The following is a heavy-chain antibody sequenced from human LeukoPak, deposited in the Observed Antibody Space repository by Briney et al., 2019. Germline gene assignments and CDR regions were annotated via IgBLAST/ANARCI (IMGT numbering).Heavy chain of an antibody. D-gene: IGHD3-22*01. J-gene: IGHJ4*02. V-gene: IGHV1-69*13. CDR3: ARDVGGYYDSSGSLDY. CDR2: IIPIFGTA. Sequence: ASVKVSCKASGGTFISYAISWVRQAPGQGLEWMGGIIPIFGTANYAQKFQGRVTITADESTSTAYMELSSLRSEDTAVYYCARDVGGYYDSSGSLDYWGQGTLVTVSS. CDR1: GGTFISYA.